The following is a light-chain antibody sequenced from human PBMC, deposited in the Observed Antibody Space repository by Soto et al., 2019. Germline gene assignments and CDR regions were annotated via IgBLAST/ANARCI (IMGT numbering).Light chain of an antibody. Sequence: QAVVTQEPSLTVSPGGTVTLTCGSSTGAVTSRHYPYWFQQKPGQAPRTLIYDTSNRHSWTPARFSGSLLGGKGALTLSGAQAEDEADYYCLLSYPGPRIPRVVFGGGTKLTVL. CDR2: DTS. CDR3: LLSYPGPRIPRVV. V-gene: IGLV7-46*01. J-gene: IGLJ2*01. CDR1: TGAVTSRHY.